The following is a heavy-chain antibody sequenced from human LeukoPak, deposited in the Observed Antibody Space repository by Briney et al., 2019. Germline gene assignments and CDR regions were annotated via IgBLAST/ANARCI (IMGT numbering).Heavy chain of an antibody. D-gene: IGHD3-10*01. J-gene: IGHJ6*02. Sequence: SQTLSLTCAISGDSVSSNSAAWNWIRQSPSRGLEWLGRTYYRSKWYNDYAVSVKSRITINPDTSKNQFSLQLNSVTPEDTAVYYCAREEGSGSYWMPRYYYYGMDVWGQGTTVTVSS. CDR3: AREEGSGSYWMPRYYYYGMDV. V-gene: IGHV6-1*01. CDR1: GDSVSSNSAA. CDR2: TYYRSKWYN.